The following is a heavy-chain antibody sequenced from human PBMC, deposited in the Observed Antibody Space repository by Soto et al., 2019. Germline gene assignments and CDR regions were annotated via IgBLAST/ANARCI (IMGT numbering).Heavy chain of an antibody. CDR1: GFTFTSYA. CDR3: VKDKLYGTEPDFDY. V-gene: IGHV3-64D*06. J-gene: IGHJ4*02. D-gene: IGHD1-7*01. Sequence: SGGSLRLSCAASGFTFTSYAMNWVRQTPGKGLEYVSAISSNGGSTYYADSVKGRFTISRDNSKNTLYLQMSSLRAEDTAVYYCVKDKLYGTEPDFDYWGQGTLVTVSS. CDR2: ISSNGGST.